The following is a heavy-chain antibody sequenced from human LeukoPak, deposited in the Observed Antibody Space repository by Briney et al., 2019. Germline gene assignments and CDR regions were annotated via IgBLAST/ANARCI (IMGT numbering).Heavy chain of an antibody. J-gene: IGHJ2*01. D-gene: IGHD2-2*01. CDR3: AKGNSTEYGNWYFDP. V-gene: IGHV3-23*01. CDR1: GFTFSSYS. CDR2: ISGSGGST. Sequence: PGGSLRLSCAASGFTFSSYSMNWVRQAAGKGLEWVSGISGSGGSTFHADSVKGRFTISRDNSKNTLYLQMDRLRVEDTAMYYCAKGNSTEYGNWYFDPWGRGTLVTVSS.